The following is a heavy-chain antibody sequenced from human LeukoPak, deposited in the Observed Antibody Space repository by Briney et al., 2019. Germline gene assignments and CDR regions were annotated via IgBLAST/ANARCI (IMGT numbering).Heavy chain of an antibody. CDR1: GFTFSSYS. V-gene: IGHV3-48*01. CDR2: ISSSSSTI. CDR3: ATYDFWSGYAPFDY. J-gene: IGHJ4*02. D-gene: IGHD3-3*01. Sequence: PGGSLRLSCAASGFTFSSYSMNWVRQAPGKGLEWVSYISSSSSTIYYADSVKGRFTISRDNAKNSLYLQMNSLRAEDTAVYYCATYDFWSGYAPFDYWGQGTLVTVSS.